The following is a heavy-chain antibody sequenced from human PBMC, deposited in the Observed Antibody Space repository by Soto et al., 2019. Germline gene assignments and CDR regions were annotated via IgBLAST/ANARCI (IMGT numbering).Heavy chain of an antibody. CDR2: IAWDDDK. Sequence: SGPTLVNPTQTLTLTCTFSGFSLSTNGMCVSWIRQSPGKALEWLALIAWDDDKYYSTSLKTRLTISKDTSKNQVALTMTNMDPVDTATFYCARLTSSTGTSNYYYYGMDVWGQGTTVTVSS. V-gene: IGHV2-70*01. D-gene: IGHD1-7*01. CDR1: GFSLSTNGMC. CDR3: ARLTSSTGTSNYYYYGMDV. J-gene: IGHJ6*02.